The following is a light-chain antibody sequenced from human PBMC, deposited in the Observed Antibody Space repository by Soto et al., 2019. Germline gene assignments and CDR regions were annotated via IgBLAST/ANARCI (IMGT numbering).Light chain of an antibody. V-gene: IGKV1-5*03. J-gene: IGKJ1*01. CDR3: QQYNSYLTWT. Sequence: DIQMTQSPSTLSASVGDRVTITCRASQSISSWLAWYQQKPGKAPKLLIYKASSLESGVPSRFRGSGSGTEFSLTISSLQPDDFATYYCQQYNSYLTWTFGQGTKVEIK. CDR2: KAS. CDR1: QSISSW.